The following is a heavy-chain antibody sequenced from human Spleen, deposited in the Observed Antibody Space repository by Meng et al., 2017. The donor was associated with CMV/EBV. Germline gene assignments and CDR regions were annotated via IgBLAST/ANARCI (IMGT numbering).Heavy chain of an antibody. CDR2: IHYSGST. J-gene: IGHJ4*02. CDR3: ARALQLTSPNYCDTTGYSFDLDYFDY. Sequence: GSLRLSCTVSAGSISNNFYYWAWIRQPPEKGLEWIGNIHYSGSTYYNPSLKSRVTMSVDTSKNQFSLKLSSVTAADTAVYCCARALQLTSPNYCDTTGYSFDLDYFDYWGQGALVTVSS. CDR1: AGSISNNFYY. D-gene: IGHD3-22*01. V-gene: IGHV4-39*07.